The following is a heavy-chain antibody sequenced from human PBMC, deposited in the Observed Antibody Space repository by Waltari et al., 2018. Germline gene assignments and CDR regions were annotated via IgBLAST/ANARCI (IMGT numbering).Heavy chain of an antibody. Sequence: QVQLVQSGSELKKPGASVKVSCKASGYTFTSYAMNWVRQAPGQGLEWMGWINTNTGNPTYAQGFTGRFVFSLYTSVSTAYLQISSLKAEDTAVYYCARDPSDIYCSSTSCYPYYYGMDVWGQGTTVTVSS. CDR1: GYTFTSYA. J-gene: IGHJ6*02. CDR2: INTNTGNP. CDR3: ARDPSDIYCSSTSCYPYYYGMDV. V-gene: IGHV7-4-1*02. D-gene: IGHD2-2*01.